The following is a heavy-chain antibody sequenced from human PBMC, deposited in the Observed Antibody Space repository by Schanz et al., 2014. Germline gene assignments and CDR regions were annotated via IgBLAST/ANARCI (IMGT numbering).Heavy chain of an antibody. CDR2: INPNSGAT. D-gene: IGHD2-8*02. J-gene: IGHJ4*02. V-gene: IGHV1-2*06. CDR1: GYTFTGYY. Sequence: QVQLVQSGAEVKKPGASVKVSCQASGYTFTGYYMHWVRQGPGQGLEWMGQINPNSGATIYAQNVQGRVAMTRDMSISTACMELSGLRSEDTAVYYWAGGLVRYFAYWGQGTLVTVSS. CDR3: AGGLVRYFAY.